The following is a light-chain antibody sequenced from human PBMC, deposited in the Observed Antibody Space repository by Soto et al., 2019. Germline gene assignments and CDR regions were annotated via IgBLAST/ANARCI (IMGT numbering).Light chain of an antibody. V-gene: IGKV3-20*01. J-gene: IGKJ1*01. CDR3: QQYGSSWT. CDR2: SAS. Sequence: EMVLTYSPGTLSLSPWEIATLSCRASQSVSSYFAWYQQKPGQAPRLLIHSASSRATGIPDRFSGSGSGTDFTLTISRLEPEDFAMYYCQQYGSSWTFGQATKVDIK. CDR1: QSVSSY.